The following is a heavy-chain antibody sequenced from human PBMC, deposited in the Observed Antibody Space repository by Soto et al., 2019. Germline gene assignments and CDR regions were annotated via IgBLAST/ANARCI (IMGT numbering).Heavy chain of an antibody. CDR2: INPNSGGT. J-gene: IGHJ4*02. V-gene: IGHV1-2*04. Sequence: ASVKVSCKASGYTFTGYYMHWVRQAPGQGLEWMGWINPNSGGTTYAQKFQGWVTMTRDTSISTAYMELSRLRSDDTAVYYCATSDSSSWYWVYWGQGTLVTVSS. CDR1: GYTFTGYY. D-gene: IGHD6-13*01. CDR3: ATSDSSSWYWVY.